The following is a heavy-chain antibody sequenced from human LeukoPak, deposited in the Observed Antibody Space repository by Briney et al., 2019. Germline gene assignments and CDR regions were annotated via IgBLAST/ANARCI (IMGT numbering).Heavy chain of an antibody. Sequence: GASVKVSCKASGGTFSSYAISWVRQAPGQGLEWMGRIIPIFGTANYAQKFQGRVTITADESTSTAYMELSSLRSEDTAVYYCANTASTGYSYGLVQLDYWGQGTLVTVSS. CDR2: IIPIFGTA. CDR1: GGTFSSYA. V-gene: IGHV1-69*13. CDR3: ANTASTGYSYGLVQLDY. D-gene: IGHD5-18*01. J-gene: IGHJ4*02.